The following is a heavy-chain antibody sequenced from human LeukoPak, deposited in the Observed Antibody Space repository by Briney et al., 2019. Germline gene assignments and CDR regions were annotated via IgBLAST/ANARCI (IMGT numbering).Heavy chain of an antibody. CDR1: GFTFDNYG. CDR3: ANALVIKRNLDCIEV. CDR2: IRNDGSNT. D-gene: IGHD3-22*01. J-gene: IGHJ6*03. V-gene: IGHV3-30*02. Sequence: RGSLRPSCAVAGFTFDNYGIRWDSQAPGKGLEWVAFIRNDGSNTYYLDSVQGRFTISRDNSKNMLYLELSSLRVEDTAIYYCANALVIKRNLDCIEVWGKGTTVTVSS.